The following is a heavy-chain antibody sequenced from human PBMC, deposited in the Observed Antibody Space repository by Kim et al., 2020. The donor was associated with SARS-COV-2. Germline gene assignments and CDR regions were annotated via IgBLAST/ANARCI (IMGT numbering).Heavy chain of an antibody. CDR1: GGSISSYY. V-gene: IGHV4-59*01. D-gene: IGHD2-2*01. CDR2: IYYSGST. Sequence: SETLSLTCTVSGGSISSYYWSWIRQPPGKGLEWIGYIYYSGSTNYNPSLKSRVTISVDTSKNQFSLKLSSVTAADTAVYYCARNKYQLLSAYDYWGQGTLVTVSS. J-gene: IGHJ4*02. CDR3: ARNKYQLLSAYDY.